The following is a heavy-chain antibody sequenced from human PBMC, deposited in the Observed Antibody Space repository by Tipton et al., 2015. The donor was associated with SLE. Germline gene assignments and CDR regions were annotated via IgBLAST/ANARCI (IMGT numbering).Heavy chain of an antibody. CDR1: GFTFSSYA. CDR3: AGGITIFGVVPNWFDP. Sequence: SLRLSCAASGFTFSSYALSWVRQAPGKGLEWVSSISSSSSYIYYADSVKGRFTISRDNAKNSLYLQMNSLRAEDTAVYYCAGGITIFGVVPNWFDPWGQGTLVTVSS. CDR2: ISSSSSYI. V-gene: IGHV3-21*03. D-gene: IGHD3-3*01. J-gene: IGHJ5*02.